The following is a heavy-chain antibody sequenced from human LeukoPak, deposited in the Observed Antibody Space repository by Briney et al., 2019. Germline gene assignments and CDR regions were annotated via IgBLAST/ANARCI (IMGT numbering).Heavy chain of an antibody. CDR3: ARTAELRDXXXDP. CDR2: IIPILGIA. CDR1: GGTFSSYA. Sequence: ASVKVSCKASGGTFSSYAISWVRQAPGQGLEWMGRIIPILGIANYAQKFQGRVTITADKSTSTAYMELSSLRSEDTAVYYCARTAELRDXXXDPWGQGTLVTVSS. D-gene: IGHD1-7*01. V-gene: IGHV1-69*04. J-gene: IGHJ5*02.